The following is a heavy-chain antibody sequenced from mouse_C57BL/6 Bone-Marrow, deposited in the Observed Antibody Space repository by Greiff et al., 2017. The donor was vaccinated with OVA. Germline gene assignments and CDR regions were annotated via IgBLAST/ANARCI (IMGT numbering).Heavy chain of an antibody. Sequence: EVQLVETGGGLVQPGGSRGLSCEGSGFTFSGFWMSWVRQTPGKTLEWIGDINSDGSAINYAPSIKDRFTIFRDNDKSTLYLQMSKVRAEDTATDFCMRYSNYWYFDVWGTGTTVTVSS. CDR3: MRYSNYWYFDV. CDR1: GFTFSGFW. V-gene: IGHV11-2*01. J-gene: IGHJ1*03. CDR2: INSDGSAI. D-gene: IGHD2-5*01.